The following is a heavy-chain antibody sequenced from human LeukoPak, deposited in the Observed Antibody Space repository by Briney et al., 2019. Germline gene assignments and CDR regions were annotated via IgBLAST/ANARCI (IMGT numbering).Heavy chain of an antibody. J-gene: IGHJ4*02. CDR2: IRQDGSVK. CDR3: ARIGYSSSSLDY. CDR1: GFTFSSYW. Sequence: GGSLRLSCEGSGFTFSSYWMTWVRRAPGKGLEWVANIRQDGSVKYYMDSVKGRFTISRDNAKNSQFLQMNSLRAEDTAVYYCARIGYSSSSLDYWGQGTLVTVSS. V-gene: IGHV3-7*01. D-gene: IGHD6-6*01.